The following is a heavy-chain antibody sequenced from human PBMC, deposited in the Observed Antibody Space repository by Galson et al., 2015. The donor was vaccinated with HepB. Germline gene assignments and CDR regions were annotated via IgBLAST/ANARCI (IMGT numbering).Heavy chain of an antibody. Sequence: SLRLSCAAYGFTFSSYWMSWVRQAPGKGLEWVANIKQDGSEKYYVDSVKGRFTISRDNAKNSLYLQMNSLRAEDTAVYYCARVQLTQWLVRDYFDYWGQRTLVTVSS. CDR1: GFTFSSYW. V-gene: IGHV3-7*03. J-gene: IGHJ4*02. D-gene: IGHD6-19*01. CDR2: IKQDGSEK. CDR3: ARVQLTQWLVRDYFDY.